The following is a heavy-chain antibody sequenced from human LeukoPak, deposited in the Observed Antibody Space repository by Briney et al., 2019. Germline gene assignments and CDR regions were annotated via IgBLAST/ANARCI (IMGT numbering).Heavy chain of an antibody. CDR2: IYYSGGT. Sequence: SKTLSLTCTVSSGSISNYYWSWIRQPPGKGLEWIGYIYYSGGTNYNPSLKSRVTISVDTSKNQFSLKLSSVTAADTAVYYCARHWAPRGREAAEEPAFDYWGQGTLVTVSS. CDR3: ARHWAPRGREAAEEPAFDY. D-gene: IGHD6-13*01. J-gene: IGHJ4*02. V-gene: IGHV4-59*08. CDR1: SGSISNYY.